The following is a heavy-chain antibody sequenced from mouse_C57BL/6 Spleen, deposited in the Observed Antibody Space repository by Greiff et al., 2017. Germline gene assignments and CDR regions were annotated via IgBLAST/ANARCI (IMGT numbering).Heavy chain of an antibody. CDR3: TRNYYGSRYYFDY. J-gene: IGHJ2*01. V-gene: IGHV1-15*01. Sequence: QVQLKQSGAELVRPGASVTLSCKASGYTFTDYEMHWVQQTPVHGLEWIGAIDPETGGTAYNQKFKGKAILTADKSSSTAYMELRSLTSEDSAVYYCTRNYYGSRYYFDYWGQGTTLTVSS. CDR1: GYTFTDYE. D-gene: IGHD1-1*01. CDR2: IDPETGGT.